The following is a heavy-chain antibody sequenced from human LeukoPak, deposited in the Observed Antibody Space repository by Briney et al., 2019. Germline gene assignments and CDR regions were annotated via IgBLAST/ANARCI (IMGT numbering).Heavy chain of an antibody. D-gene: IGHD2-2*01. CDR1: GGSISSYY. CDR3: ARVTLSDIVVVPAAKSYYYYYMDV. J-gene: IGHJ6*03. Sequence: SETLSLTCTVSGGSISSYYWSWIRQPPGKGLEWIGYIYYSGSANYNPSLKSRVTISVDTSKNQFSLKLSSVTAADTAVYYCARVTLSDIVVVPAAKSYYYYYMDVWGKGTTVTVSS. CDR2: IYYSGSA. V-gene: IGHV4-59*01.